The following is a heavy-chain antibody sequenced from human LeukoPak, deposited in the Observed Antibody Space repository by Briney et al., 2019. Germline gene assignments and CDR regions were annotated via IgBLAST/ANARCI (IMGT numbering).Heavy chain of an antibody. Sequence: GGSLRLSCATSGFTFSDHSMDWVRQAPGKGLEWVGRTRSKPYSYTTQYAASVKGRFTISRDDSKNSLYLQMNSLKPEDTAVYYCVRSVTASTTGEIWGQGTMVTVSS. V-gene: IGHV3-72*01. J-gene: IGHJ3*02. CDR1: GFTFSDHS. D-gene: IGHD2-21*02. CDR3: VRSVTASTTGEI. CDR2: TRSKPYSYTT.